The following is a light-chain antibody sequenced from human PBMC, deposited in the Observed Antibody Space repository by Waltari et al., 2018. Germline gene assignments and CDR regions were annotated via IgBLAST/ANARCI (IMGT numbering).Light chain of an antibody. CDR2: TPS. Sequence: IELTQSPSSLSASVGDRVSITCRASQAIRIYLAWYQQKPGKAPKLLMSTPSTFQSGVPSRFSGSGSGTEFTLTISSLQPEDFATYYCQQLHSYPLTCGGGTKVEI. V-gene: IGKV1-9*01. J-gene: IGKJ4*01. CDR3: QQLHSYPLT. CDR1: QAIRIY.